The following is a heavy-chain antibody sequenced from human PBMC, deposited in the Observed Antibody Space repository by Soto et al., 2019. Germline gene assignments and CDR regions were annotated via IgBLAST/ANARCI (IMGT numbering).Heavy chain of an antibody. CDR2: VI. D-gene: IGHD2-15*01. V-gene: IGHV3-30*03. Sequence: GGSLRLSCAASGFTFSSFGIHWVRQAPGKGLEWVAVISYAASVKGRFTISRDDSKNTAYLQMNSLKTEDTAVYYCVRYCSGGSCPDDFDIWGQGTMVTVSS. CDR1: GFTFSSFG. J-gene: IGHJ3*02. CDR3: VRYCSGGSCPDDFDI.